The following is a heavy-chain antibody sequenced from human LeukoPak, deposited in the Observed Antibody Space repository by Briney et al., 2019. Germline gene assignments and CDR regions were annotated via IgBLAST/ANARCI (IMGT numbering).Heavy chain of an antibody. CDR2: VSHSGSI. J-gene: IGHJ4*02. CDR3: WAIVTTIKLDF. D-gene: IGHD5-12*01. Sequence: ETLSLTCTVSGGSISSSSYSWGWIRQPPGKGLEWIGSVSHSGSINYDPSLKNRVTISVDTSKNQFSLKLSSVTAADTAVYYCWAIVTTIKLDFWGQGTLVTVSS. CDR1: GGSISSSSYS. V-gene: IGHV4-39*01.